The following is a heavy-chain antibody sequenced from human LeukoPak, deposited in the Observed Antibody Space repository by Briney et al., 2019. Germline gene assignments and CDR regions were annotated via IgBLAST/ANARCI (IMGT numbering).Heavy chain of an antibody. CDR3: ALSYSSGFDY. D-gene: IGHD6-19*01. CDR2: IYPGDSAT. CDR1: GYSFTSYW. Sequence: GESLKISCKGSGYSFTSYWIGWVRQMPGKGLEWMGIIYPGDSATSSSPSFQGQVTISADQSISTAYLQWSSLQSSHTAMYYCALSYSSGFDYWGQRTLVTVSS. J-gene: IGHJ4*02. V-gene: IGHV5-51*01.